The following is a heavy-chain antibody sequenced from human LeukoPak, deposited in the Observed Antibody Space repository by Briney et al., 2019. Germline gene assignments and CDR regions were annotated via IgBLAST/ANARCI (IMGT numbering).Heavy chain of an antibody. D-gene: IGHD7-27*01. J-gene: IGHJ6*03. V-gene: IGHV3-21*01. Sequence: GGSLRLSCVASKFTFSTYSMTWVRQAPGKGLEWVSSVSSSGPISYADSVKGRFTISRDNAKNSLYLQMNSLRAEDTAVYYCARDGDPYYYYMDVWGKGTTVTVSS. CDR3: ARDGDPYYYYMDV. CDR2: VSSSGPI. CDR1: KFTFSTYS.